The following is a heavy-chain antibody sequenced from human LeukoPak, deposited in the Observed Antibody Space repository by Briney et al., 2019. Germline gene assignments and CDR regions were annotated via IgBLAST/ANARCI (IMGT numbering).Heavy chain of an antibody. Sequence: GESLKISCKGSGYSFSNYWIGWVRQMPGKGLEWMGIIYPGESDTRYSPSFQGQVTISADKSISTAYLQWSSLKASDTAMYYCARHSVTYYYDSRHYYYYYMDVWGKGTTVTVSS. V-gene: IGHV5-51*01. CDR3: ARHSVTYYYDSRHYYYYYMDV. CDR2: IYPGESDT. CDR1: GYSFSNYW. D-gene: IGHD3-22*01. J-gene: IGHJ6*03.